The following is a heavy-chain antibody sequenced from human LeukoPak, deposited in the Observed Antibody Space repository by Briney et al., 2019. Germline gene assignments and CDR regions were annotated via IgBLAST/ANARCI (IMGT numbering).Heavy chain of an antibody. Sequence: ASVKVSCKASGYTFTSYFMHWVRQAPGQGLEWMGIINPSGGSTSYAQKFQGRVTITADESTSTAYMELSSLRSEDTAVYYCARRDGYSRRWDYYYGMDVWGQGTTVTVSS. V-gene: IGHV1-46*01. CDR2: INPSGGST. D-gene: IGHD5-24*01. CDR3: ARRDGYSRRWDYYYGMDV. J-gene: IGHJ6*02. CDR1: GYTFTSYF.